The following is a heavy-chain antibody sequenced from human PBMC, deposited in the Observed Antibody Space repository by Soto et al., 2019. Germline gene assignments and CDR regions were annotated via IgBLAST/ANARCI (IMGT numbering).Heavy chain of an antibody. Sequence: GGSLRLSCAASGFTFSSYAMHWVRQAPGKGLEWVAVISFDGTNEYYADSVKGRFTISRDNSKNTLYLQMNSVRPEDTAIYFSATGFCSSSACYYAPFDYWGQGTLVTVSS. D-gene: IGHD2-15*01. J-gene: IGHJ4*02. CDR1: GFTFSSYA. CDR3: ATGFCSSSACYYAPFDY. CDR2: ISFDGTNE. V-gene: IGHV3-30-3*01.